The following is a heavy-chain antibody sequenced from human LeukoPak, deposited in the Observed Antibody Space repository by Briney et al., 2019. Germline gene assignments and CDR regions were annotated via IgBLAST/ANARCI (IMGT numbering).Heavy chain of an antibody. Sequence: PGGSLRLSCAASGFTFSSYAISWVRQAPGKGLEWVSAISGTGGSTYYADAVKGRFTISRDNSKNTLYLQMNSLRAEDTAVYYCAKDRSVGATKIDYWGQGTLVTVSS. J-gene: IGHJ4*02. CDR3: AKDRSVGATKIDY. V-gene: IGHV3-23*01. CDR1: GFTFSSYA. D-gene: IGHD1-26*01. CDR2: ISGTGGST.